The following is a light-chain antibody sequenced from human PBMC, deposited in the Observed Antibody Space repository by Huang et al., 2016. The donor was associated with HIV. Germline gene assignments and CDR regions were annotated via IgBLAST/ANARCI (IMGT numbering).Light chain of an antibody. Sequence: EIVLTQSPATLSLSPGESAALFCRASHSLGGNLAWYQQRPGQAPRLLIYDTSNRATGIPARFTGSGSGTDYTLTIRSLEPEDFAVYYCQQRSDWSLTFGGGTKVDIK. CDR3: QQRSDWSLT. V-gene: IGKV3-11*01. J-gene: IGKJ4*01. CDR1: HSLGGN. CDR2: DTS.